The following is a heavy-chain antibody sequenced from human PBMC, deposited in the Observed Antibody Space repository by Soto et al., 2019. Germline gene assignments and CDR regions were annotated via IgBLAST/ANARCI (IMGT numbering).Heavy chain of an antibody. D-gene: IGHD4-4*01. V-gene: IGHV3-21*01. J-gene: IGHJ6*03. CDR2: ISSSSSYI. CDR1: GFTFSSYS. CDR3: ARLITTSSIYYYYYMDV. Sequence: GGSLRLSCAASGFTFSSYSMNWVRQAPGKGLEWVSSISSSSSYIYYADSVKGRFTISRDNAKNSLYLQMNSLRAEDTAVYYCARLITTSSIYYYYYMDVWGKGTTVTVSS.